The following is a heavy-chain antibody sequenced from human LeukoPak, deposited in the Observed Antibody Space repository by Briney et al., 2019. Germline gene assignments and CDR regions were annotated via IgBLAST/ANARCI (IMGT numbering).Heavy chain of an antibody. J-gene: IGHJ5*02. D-gene: IGHD2-2*01. CDR2: INHSGST. CDR3: ARVVRGRRYCSSTSCPRPWFDP. Sequence: SETLSLTCAVYGGSFSGYYRSWIRQPPGKGLEWIGEINHSGSTNYNPSLKSRVTISVDTSKNQFSLKLSSVTVADTAVYYCARVVRGRRYCSSTSCPRPWFDPWGQGTLVTVSS. V-gene: IGHV4-34*01. CDR1: GGSFSGYY.